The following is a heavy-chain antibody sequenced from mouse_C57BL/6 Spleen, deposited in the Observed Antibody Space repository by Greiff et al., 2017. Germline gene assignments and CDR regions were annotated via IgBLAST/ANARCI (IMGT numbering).Heavy chain of an antibody. CDR1: GFTFSSYA. CDR3: ARDDGYYGFAY. J-gene: IGHJ3*01. Sequence: EVKVVESGGGLVKPGGSLKLSCAASGFTFSSYAMSWVRQTPEKRLEWVATISDGGSYTYYPDNVKGRFTISRDNAKNNLYLQMSHLKSEDTAMYYCARDDGYYGFAYWGQGTLVTVSA. V-gene: IGHV5-4*01. CDR2: ISDGGSYT. D-gene: IGHD2-3*01.